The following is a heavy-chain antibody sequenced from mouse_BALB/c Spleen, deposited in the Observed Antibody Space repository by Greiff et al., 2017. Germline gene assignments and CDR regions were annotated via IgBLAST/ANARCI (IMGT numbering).Heavy chain of an antibody. CDR3: ARRSAYAMDY. Sequence: VQLKQSGAELVKPGASVKLSCTASGFNIKDSYMHWVKQRPEQGLEWIGRIDPANGNTKYDPKFQGKATITADTSSNTAYLQLSSLTSEDTAVYYCARRSAYAMDYWGQGTSVTVSS. CDR2: IDPANGNT. J-gene: IGHJ4*01. V-gene: IGHV14-3*02. CDR1: GFNIKDSY.